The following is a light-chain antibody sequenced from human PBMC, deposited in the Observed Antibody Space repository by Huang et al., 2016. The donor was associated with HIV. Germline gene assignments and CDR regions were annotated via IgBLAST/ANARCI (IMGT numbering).Light chain of an antibody. V-gene: IGKV3-20*01. Sequence: EIVLTQYPGTLSLSTGERATVSCRASQSVSKNFLAWYQQKPGQAPRRLIYDASTRATCIPDKFSGRGSVTDFTLSIDRLEPEDFAVYYCQQYGRPPTTFGQGTKVEIK. CDR2: DAS. CDR3: QQYGRPPTT. CDR1: QSVSKNF. J-gene: IGKJ1*01.